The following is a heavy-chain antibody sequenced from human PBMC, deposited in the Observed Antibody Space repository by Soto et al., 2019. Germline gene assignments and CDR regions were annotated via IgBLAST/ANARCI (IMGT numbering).Heavy chain of an antibody. CDR2: ISSSSSYI. J-gene: IGHJ4*02. Sequence: EVQLVESGGGLVQPGGSLRLSCAASGFTFSSYGMNWVRQAPGKGLEWVSSISSSSSYIYYADSVKGRFTISRDNAKNSLYLQMNSLRAEDTAVYYCARDSPAAAGTFDYWGQGTLVTVSS. CDR3: ARDSPAAAGTFDY. V-gene: IGHV3-21*01. CDR1: GFTFSSYG. D-gene: IGHD6-13*01.